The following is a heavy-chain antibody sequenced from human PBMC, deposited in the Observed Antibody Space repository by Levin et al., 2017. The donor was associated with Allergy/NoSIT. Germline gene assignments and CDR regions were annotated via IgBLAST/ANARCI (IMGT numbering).Heavy chain of an antibody. D-gene: IGHD4-17*01. Sequence: SETLSLTCTVSGGSISSGAYYWSWIRQHPGQGLDWIGYIFYTGNTYYNPSLKSRITISVDTSKTRFSVRLTSVTAADTAVYYCARIGADYGDIDSWGQGTLVTVS. CDR3: ARIGADYGDIDS. J-gene: IGHJ5*01. V-gene: IGHV4-31*03. CDR1: GGSISSGAYY. CDR2: IFYTGNT.